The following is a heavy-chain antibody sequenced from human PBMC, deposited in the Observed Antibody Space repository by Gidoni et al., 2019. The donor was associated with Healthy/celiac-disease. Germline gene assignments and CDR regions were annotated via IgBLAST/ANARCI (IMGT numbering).Heavy chain of an antibody. V-gene: IGHV3-21*01. CDR3: ARGARERNIVVVPAAMRGNWFDP. CDR1: GFPFSSYS. CDR2: ISSSSSYI. D-gene: IGHD2-2*01. J-gene: IGHJ5*02. Sequence: EVQLVASGGGLVKPGGSLRLSCAASGFPFSSYSMNWVRQAPGKGLEWVSSISSSSSYIYYADSVKGRFTISRDNAKNSLYLQMNSLRAEDTAVYYCARGARERNIVVVPAAMRGNWFDPWGQGTLVTVSS.